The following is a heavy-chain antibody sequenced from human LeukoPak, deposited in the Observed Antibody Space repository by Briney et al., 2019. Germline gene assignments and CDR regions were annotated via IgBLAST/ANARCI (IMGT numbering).Heavy chain of an antibody. CDR2: IGGSGAGT. CDR1: GFTFSSSA. Sequence: GGSLRLSCAASGFTFSSSAMSWVRQAPGKGLEWVSGIGGSGAGTYYAVSVKGRFTISRDNSKNTLYLQMNSQRAEDTAVYYCATTLHSGYYDLYWGQGTLVTVSS. J-gene: IGHJ4*02. V-gene: IGHV3-23*01. D-gene: IGHD3-22*01. CDR3: ATTLHSGYYDLY.